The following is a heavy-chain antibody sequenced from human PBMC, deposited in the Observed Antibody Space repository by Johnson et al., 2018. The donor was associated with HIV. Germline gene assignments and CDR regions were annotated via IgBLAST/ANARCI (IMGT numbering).Heavy chain of an antibody. J-gene: IGHJ3*02. D-gene: IGHD5-24*01. Sequence: VQLVESGGGLVQPGGSLRLSCAASGFTFSSYDMHWVRQATGKGLEWVSAIGTAGDTYYPGSVKGRFTISRDNSKNTLYLQMNSLRAEETAVYFCAKPLEMATISDAFDIWGQGTMVTVSS. V-gene: IGHV3-13*01. CDR1: GFTFSSYD. CDR2: IGTAGDT. CDR3: AKPLEMATISDAFDI.